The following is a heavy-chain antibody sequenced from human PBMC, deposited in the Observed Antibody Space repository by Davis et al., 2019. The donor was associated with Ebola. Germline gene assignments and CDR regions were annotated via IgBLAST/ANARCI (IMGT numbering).Heavy chain of an antibody. D-gene: IGHD2-21*01. Sequence: AASVKVSCKASGYTFTGYYMHWVRQAPGQGLEWMGWINPNSGGTNYAQKFQGWVTMTRDTSISTAYMELSRLRSDDTAVYYCARALLLDWFDPWGQGTLVTASS. CDR2: INPNSGGT. CDR1: GYTFTGYY. V-gene: IGHV1-2*04. CDR3: ARALLLDWFDP. J-gene: IGHJ5*02.